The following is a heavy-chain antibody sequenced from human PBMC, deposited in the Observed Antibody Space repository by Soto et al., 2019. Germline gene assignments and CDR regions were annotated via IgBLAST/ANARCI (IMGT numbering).Heavy chain of an antibody. V-gene: IGHV4-4*02. CDR2: INQSGSP. J-gene: IGHJ5*02. CDR1: SGTISSSNW. CDR3: AGLGMVAAHREFDP. D-gene: IGHD2-15*01. Sequence: QVQLQESGPGLVKPSGTLSLTCAVSSGTISSSNWWTWVRQPPGKGLEWIGEINQSGSPNYNPSLRSRVNISVDKSKRQFFLKLSSVTAADTAIYYCAGLGMVAAHREFDPWGQGTLVTVSS.